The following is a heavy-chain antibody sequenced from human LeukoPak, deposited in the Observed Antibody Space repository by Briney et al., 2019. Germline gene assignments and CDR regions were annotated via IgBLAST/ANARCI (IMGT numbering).Heavy chain of an antibody. J-gene: IGHJ4*02. CDR2: ISGSGVST. Sequence: GGSLRLSCAASGFTFSSYAMSWVRQAPGKGREWVSAISGSGVSTYYADSVKGRFTISRDNSKNTLYLQMNSLRAEDTAVYYCAKSSGAMVRGSYYFDYWGQGTLVTVSS. CDR3: AKSSGAMVRGSYYFDY. CDR1: GFTFSSYA. D-gene: IGHD3-10*01. V-gene: IGHV3-23*01.